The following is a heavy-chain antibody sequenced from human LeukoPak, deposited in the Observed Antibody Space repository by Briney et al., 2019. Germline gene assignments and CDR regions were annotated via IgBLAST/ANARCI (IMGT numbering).Heavy chain of an antibody. CDR3: ARGSPYCSSTSCSYSYYYYYMDV. J-gene: IGHJ6*03. V-gene: IGHV4-39*07. Sequence: PSETLSLTCTVSGGSISSSSYSWDWIRQPPGKGLEWIGSMYYTGNTYYNPSLKTRVTMSVDTSKNQFSLKLTSVTAADTAVYYCARGSPYCSSTSCSYSYYYYYMDVWGKGTTVTVSS. D-gene: IGHD2-2*01. CDR2: MYYTGNT. CDR1: GGSISSSSYS.